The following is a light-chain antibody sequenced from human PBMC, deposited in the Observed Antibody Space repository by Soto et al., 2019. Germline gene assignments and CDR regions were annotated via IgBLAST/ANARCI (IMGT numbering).Light chain of an antibody. V-gene: IGKV3-20*01. Sequence: EIVLTQSPDTLSLSPGERATLSCRASQSVSSSYLAWYQQKPGQAPRLLIYGASSRATGIPDRFSGSGSGTDFTLTISRLEPEDFAVYYCQQYGSSHTFGQGTKVDIK. J-gene: IGKJ1*01. CDR1: QSVSSSY. CDR3: QQYGSSHT. CDR2: GAS.